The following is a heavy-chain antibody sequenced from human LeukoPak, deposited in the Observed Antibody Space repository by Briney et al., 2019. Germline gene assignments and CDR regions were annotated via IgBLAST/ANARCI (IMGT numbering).Heavy chain of an antibody. D-gene: IGHD4-17*01. V-gene: IGHV4-59*08. CDR2: IYYSGST. CDR1: GDSISTYY. Sequence: SETLSLTCTVSGDSISTYYWSWIRQPPGKGLEWIGYIYYSGSTYYNPSLKSRVTISVDTSKNQFSLKLSSVTAADTAVYYCARVGVTTGDGVDYWGQGTLVTVSS. CDR3: ARVGVTTGDGVDY. J-gene: IGHJ4*02.